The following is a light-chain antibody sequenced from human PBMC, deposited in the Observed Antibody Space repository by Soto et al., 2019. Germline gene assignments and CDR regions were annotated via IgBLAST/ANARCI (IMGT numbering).Light chain of an antibody. CDR2: EVT. CDR3: NSYAGSNNVV. Sequence: QSVLTQPPSASGSPEQSVTISCTGTGSDVGGYNYVSWYQQHPGKAPKLMIYEVTKRPSGVPDRFSGSKSGNTASLTVSGLQAEDEADYYCNSYAGSNNVVFGGGTKLTVL. V-gene: IGLV2-8*01. CDR1: GSDVGGYNY. J-gene: IGLJ2*01.